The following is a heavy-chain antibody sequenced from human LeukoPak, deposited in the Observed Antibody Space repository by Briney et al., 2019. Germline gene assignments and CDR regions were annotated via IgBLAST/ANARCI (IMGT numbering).Heavy chain of an antibody. CDR2: ISGSGGGT. CDR1: GVTFSSYV. J-gene: IGHJ3*02. Sequence: GGSLTLSCEAFGVTFSSYVMSWVRQAPGKGPEWVSGISGSGGGTYYADSVKGRFAISRDNSKNTLYLQMNSLRAEDTAVYYCVQEGPRGLAFDIWGQGTKVTVSS. CDR3: VQEGPRGLAFDI. V-gene: IGHV3-23*01.